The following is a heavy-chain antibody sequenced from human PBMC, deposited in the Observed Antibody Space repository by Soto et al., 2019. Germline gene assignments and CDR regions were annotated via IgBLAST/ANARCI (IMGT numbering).Heavy chain of an antibody. CDR1: GLPFNNYS. CDR3: AKSPSVVLVPSSLGGNNWFDP. Sequence: PGGSQRLSCASSGLPFNNYSMNWVRQNPEKGLEWVSAISGSGASTYYADSVKGRFTISRDNSKNTLFLQMNSLRAEDTAVYFCAKSPSVVLVPSSLGGNNWFDPWGQGTPVTVSS. D-gene: IGHD3-10*01. CDR2: ISGSGAST. J-gene: IGHJ5*02. V-gene: IGHV3-23*01.